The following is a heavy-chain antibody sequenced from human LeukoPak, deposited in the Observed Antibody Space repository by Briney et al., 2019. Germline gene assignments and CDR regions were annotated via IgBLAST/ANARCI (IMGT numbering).Heavy chain of an antibody. CDR3: ARGQKYRNGYTVTELGSGYFDY. V-gene: IGHV3-48*01. Sequence: GGSLRLSCAASGFIFSSYSMNWVRQAPGKGLEWVSYISSSSTIYYADSVKGRFTISRDNAKNSLYLQMNSLRADDTAVYYCARGQKYRNGYTVTELGSGYFDYWGQGTLVTVSS. J-gene: IGHJ4*02. CDR1: GFIFSSYS. CDR2: ISSSSTI. D-gene: IGHD5-18*01.